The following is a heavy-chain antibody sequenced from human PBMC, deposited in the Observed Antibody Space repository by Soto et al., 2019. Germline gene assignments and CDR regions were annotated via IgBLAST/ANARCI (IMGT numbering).Heavy chain of an antibody. V-gene: IGHV3-72*01. Sequence: EVQLVESGGGLVQPGGSLRLSCAASGFTFSDHYMDWVRQAPGKGLEWVGRTRNKANSYTTEYAASVKGRFTISRDDSKNSLYLQMNSLKTEDPAGYYCASRGGKGGGDYWGQGTLVTVSS. J-gene: IGHJ4*02. CDR3: ASRGGKGGGDY. D-gene: IGHD2-15*01. CDR2: TRNKANSYTT. CDR1: GFTFSDHY.